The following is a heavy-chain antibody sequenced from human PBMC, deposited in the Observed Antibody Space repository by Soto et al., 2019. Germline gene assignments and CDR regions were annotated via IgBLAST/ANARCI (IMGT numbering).Heavy chain of an antibody. V-gene: IGHV4-59*08. CDR2: IYYSGST. D-gene: IGHD2-15*01. CDR1: GGSISSYY. J-gene: IGHJ4*02. Sequence: PSETLSLTCTVSGGSISSYYWSWIRQPPGKGLEWIGYIYYSGSTNYNPSLKSRVTISVDTSKNQFSLKLSSVTAADTAVYYCRGYCSGGSCGGLDYWGQGTLVTVSS. CDR3: RGYCSGGSCGGLDY.